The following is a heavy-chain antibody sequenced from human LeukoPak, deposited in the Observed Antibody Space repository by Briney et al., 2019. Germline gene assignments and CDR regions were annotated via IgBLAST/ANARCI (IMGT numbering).Heavy chain of an antibody. CDR2: INPNSGGT. D-gene: IGHD3-22*01. CDR3: ARTTNNFNYYEIDY. CDR1: GYTFTGYY. J-gene: IGHJ4*02. V-gene: IGHV1-2*06. Sequence: ASVKVSCRASGYTFTGYYMHWVRQAPGQGLEWMGRINPNSGGTNYAQKFQGRVTMTRDTSISTAYMELSRLRSDDTAVYYCARTTNNFNYYEIDYWGQGTLVTVSS.